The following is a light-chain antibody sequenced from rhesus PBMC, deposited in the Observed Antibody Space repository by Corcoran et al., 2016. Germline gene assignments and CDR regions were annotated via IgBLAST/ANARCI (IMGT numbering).Light chain of an antibody. CDR2: AAS. V-gene: IGKV1-28*03. Sequence: DIQMTQSPSSLSASVGDTVTITCRASQGISSYLNWFQQKPGKAPKPLIYAASSLESGVPSRFRGSGSGTDFTLTISSLQPEDFAVYYCLQHNSYPFTFGPGTKLDIK. CDR3: LQHNSYPFT. CDR1: QGISSY. J-gene: IGKJ3*01.